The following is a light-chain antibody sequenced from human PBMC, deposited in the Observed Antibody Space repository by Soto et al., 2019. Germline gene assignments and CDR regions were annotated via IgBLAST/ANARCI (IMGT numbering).Light chain of an antibody. CDR3: QQYGCSPLT. CDR2: GAS. J-gene: IGKJ4*01. V-gene: IGKV3-20*01. Sequence: EIVLTQSPGTLSLSPGERATLSCRASQSVSSSYLAWYQQKPGQAPRLLIYGASSWATGIPDRFSGSGSGTDFTLTISRLEPVDFAVYYCQQYGCSPLTFGGGTKVEIK. CDR1: QSVSSSY.